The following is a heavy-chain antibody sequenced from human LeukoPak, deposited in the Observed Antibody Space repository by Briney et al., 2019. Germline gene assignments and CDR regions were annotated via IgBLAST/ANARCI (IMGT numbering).Heavy chain of an antibody. CDR3: ARERGGSCYDY. Sequence: SVKVSCKASGGTFSSYAISWVRQAPGQGLEWVGGIIPIFGTANHAQKFQGRVTITADESTSTAYMELSSLRSGDTAVYYCARERGGSCYDYWGQGTLVTVSS. CDR1: GGTFSSYA. CDR2: IIPIFGTA. D-gene: IGHD2-15*01. V-gene: IGHV1-69*01. J-gene: IGHJ4*02.